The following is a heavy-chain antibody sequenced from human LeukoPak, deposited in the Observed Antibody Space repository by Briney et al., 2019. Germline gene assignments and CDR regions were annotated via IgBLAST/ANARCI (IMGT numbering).Heavy chain of an antibody. CDR3: ARDLGYYYDSSGSEGAFDI. J-gene: IGHJ3*02. V-gene: IGHV4-61*02. Sequence: PSQTLSLTCTVSGGSISSGSYYWSWIRQPAGKGLEWIGRIYTSGSTNYNPSLKSRVTISVDTSKNQFSLKLSSVTAADTAVYYCARDLGYYYDSSGSEGAFDIWGQGTMVTVSS. D-gene: IGHD3-22*01. CDR2: IYTSGST. CDR1: GGSISSGSYY.